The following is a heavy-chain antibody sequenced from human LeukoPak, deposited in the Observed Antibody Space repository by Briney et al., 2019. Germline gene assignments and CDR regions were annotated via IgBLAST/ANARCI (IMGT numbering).Heavy chain of an antibody. J-gene: IGHJ4*02. CDR2: IYYSGST. D-gene: IGHD3-10*01. Sequence: SETLSLTCTVSGGSISNYYLTWIRQPPGKGLEWIGYIYYSGSTNYNPSLKSRVTISVDTSKNQFSLKLSSVTAADTAVYYCARHMGSSGSFDYWGQGTLVTVSS. CDR1: GGSISNYY. V-gene: IGHV4-59*08. CDR3: ARHMGSSGSFDY.